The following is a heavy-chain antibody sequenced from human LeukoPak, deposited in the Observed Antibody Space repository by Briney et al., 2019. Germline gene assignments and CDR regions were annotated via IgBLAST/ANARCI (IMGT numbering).Heavy chain of an antibody. CDR1: GGTFSSYA. V-gene: IGHV1-69*05. CDR3: ARELGTMIVVVIAQVGWFDP. D-gene: IGHD3-22*01. J-gene: IGHJ5*02. Sequence: SVRVSCKASGGTFSSYAISWVRQAPGQGLEWMGRIIPIFGTANYAQKFQGRVTITTDESTSTAYMELSSLRPEDTAVYYCARELGTMIVVVIAQVGWFDPWGQGTLVTVSS. CDR2: IIPIFGTA.